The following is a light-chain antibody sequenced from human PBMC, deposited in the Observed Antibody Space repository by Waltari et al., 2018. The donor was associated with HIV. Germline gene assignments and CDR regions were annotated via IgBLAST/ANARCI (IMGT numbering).Light chain of an antibody. CDR2: DVT. CDR3: SSYTDSDTHVI. J-gene: IGLJ2*01. Sequence: QSALTQPASVSGSPGQSIPLACTATKSDIGSVSWYQQHPGKAPRLLIYDVTNRPSGVPSRFSGSKSAYTASLTISGLQAEDEADYYCSSYTDSDTHVIFGGGTRLT. CDR1: KSDIGS. V-gene: IGLV2-14*03.